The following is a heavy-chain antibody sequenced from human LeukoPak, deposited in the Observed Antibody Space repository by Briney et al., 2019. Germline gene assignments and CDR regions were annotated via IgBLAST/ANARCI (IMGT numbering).Heavy chain of an antibody. D-gene: IGHD1-14*01. J-gene: IGHJ5*02. V-gene: IGHV1-18*01. Sequence: ASVRVSCKASGYTFTSYGITWVRQAPGQGLEWMGWISAYNGNTIYARNLQDRVTMTTDTSTRTAYMELRSLRSDDTAVYYCARDHQGSGPRPPETNWFDPWGQGTLVTVSS. CDR1: GYTFTSYG. CDR3: ARDHQGSGPRPPETNWFDP. CDR2: ISAYNGNT.